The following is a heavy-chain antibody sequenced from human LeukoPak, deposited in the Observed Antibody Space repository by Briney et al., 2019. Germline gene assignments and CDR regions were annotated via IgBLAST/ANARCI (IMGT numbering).Heavy chain of an antibody. V-gene: IGHV1-46*01. J-gene: IGHJ5*02. CDR1: GYTFTKYY. CDR3: ARHDFDLPMIYSFFVH. CDR2: MHPTGDST. D-gene: IGHD3-3*01. Sequence: GASVKVSCKASGYTFTKYYMRWVRQAPGQGLEWMGIMHPTGDSTNYAQKFQGRVTLTRDTSTGTFYMELSSLTSEDTAVYYCARHDFDLPMIYSFFVHWGQGTLVTASS.